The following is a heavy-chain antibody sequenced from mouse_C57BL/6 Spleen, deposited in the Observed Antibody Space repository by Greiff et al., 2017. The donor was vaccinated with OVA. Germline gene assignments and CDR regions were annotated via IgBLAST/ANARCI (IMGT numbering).Heavy chain of an antibody. CDR3: ARGGSSGPVDY. V-gene: IGHV1-64*01. J-gene: IGHJ2*01. Sequence: QVQLQQPGAELVKPGASVKLSCKASGYTFTSSWMHWVKQRPGQGLEWIGMIHPNRGSPNSNAKFKSKATLTVDKSSSSAYMQLSSLTSEDSAVYYCARGGSSGPVDYWGQGTTLTVSS. CDR2: IHPNRGSP. D-gene: IGHD3-2*02. CDR1: GYTFTSSW.